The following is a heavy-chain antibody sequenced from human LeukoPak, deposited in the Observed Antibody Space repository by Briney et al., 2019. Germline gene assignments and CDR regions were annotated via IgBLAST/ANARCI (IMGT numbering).Heavy chain of an antibody. D-gene: IGHD3-3*01. V-gene: IGHV4-34*01. CDR3: ARLTFHYDFWSGYHPHNWFDP. CDR1: GGSFSGYY. CDR2: INHSGST. Sequence: PSETLSLTCAVYGGSFSGYYWSWIRQPPGKGLEWIGEINHSGSTNYNPSLKSRVTISVDTSKNQFSLKLSSVTAADTAVYYCARLTFHYDFWSGYHPHNWFDPWGQGTLVTVSS. J-gene: IGHJ5*02.